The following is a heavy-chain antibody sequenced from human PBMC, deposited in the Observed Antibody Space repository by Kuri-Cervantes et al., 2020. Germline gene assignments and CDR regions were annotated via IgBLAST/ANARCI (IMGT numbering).Heavy chain of an antibody. CDR3: ASVGRSTRPGF. CDR2: ISYDGSNK. V-gene: IGHV3-30-3*01. CDR1: GFTFSSYA. Sequence: GESLKISCAASGFTFSSYAMHWVRQAPGKGLEWVAVISYDGSNKYYADSVKGRFTISRDNSKNTLYLQMNSLRAEDTALYYCASVGRSTRPGFWGQGTLVTVSS. D-gene: IGHD6-6*01. J-gene: IGHJ4*02.